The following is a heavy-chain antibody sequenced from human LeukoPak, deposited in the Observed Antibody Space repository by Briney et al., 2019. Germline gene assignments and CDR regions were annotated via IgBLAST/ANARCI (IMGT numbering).Heavy chain of an antibody. Sequence: PGGSLRLSCAASGVTFSSCGFHWVRQAPGKGLEWLAFIRYDGRNKYYADSVKGRFTISRDNSKNTLYLQMNSLRAEDTAVYYCAKVPKLPSISMIRGVRVPYYMDVWGKGTTVTISS. D-gene: IGHD3-10*01. J-gene: IGHJ6*03. V-gene: IGHV3-30*02. CDR3: AKVPKLPSISMIRGVRVPYYMDV. CDR2: IRYDGRNK. CDR1: GVTFSSCG.